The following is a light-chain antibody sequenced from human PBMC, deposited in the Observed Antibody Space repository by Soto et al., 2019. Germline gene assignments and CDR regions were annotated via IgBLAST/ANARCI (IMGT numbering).Light chain of an antibody. CDR2: AAS. Sequence: EIVLTQSPGTLSLSPGEGATLSCRASQTISNNYLAWYQHKPGQAPRLRIYAASTRATGIPDRFSGNESGADFTLTVNRLEPEDFAIYYCQQYGTSPRTFSQGTK. J-gene: IGKJ1*01. V-gene: IGKV3-20*01. CDR3: QQYGTSPRT. CDR1: QTISNNY.